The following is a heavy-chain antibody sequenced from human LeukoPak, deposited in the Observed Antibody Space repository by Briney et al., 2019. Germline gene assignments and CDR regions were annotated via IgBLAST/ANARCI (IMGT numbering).Heavy chain of an antibody. CDR3: AKDEHIVVVTAILY. D-gene: IGHD2-21*02. CDR2: ISGSGGST. V-gene: IGHV3-23*01. J-gene: IGHJ4*02. CDR1: GFTFSSYA. Sequence: GGSLRLSCAASGFTFSSYAMSWVRQAPGKGLEWVSAISGSGGSTYYADSVKGRFTISRDNSKNTPYLQMNSLRAEDTAVYYCAKDEHIVVVTAILYWGQGTLVTVSS.